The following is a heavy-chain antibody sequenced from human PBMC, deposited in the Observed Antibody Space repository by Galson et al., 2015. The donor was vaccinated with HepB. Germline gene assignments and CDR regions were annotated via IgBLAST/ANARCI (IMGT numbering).Heavy chain of an antibody. CDR2: IIPILGIA. Sequence: SVKVSCKASGGTFSSYTISWVRQAPGQGLEWMGRIIPILGIANYAQKFQGRVTITADKSTSTAYMELSSLRSEDTAVYYCASWRCSSTSCYFVSSGGMDVWGQGTTVTVSS. V-gene: IGHV1-69*02. D-gene: IGHD2-2*01. J-gene: IGHJ6*02. CDR1: GGTFSSYT. CDR3: ASWRCSSTSCYFVSSGGMDV.